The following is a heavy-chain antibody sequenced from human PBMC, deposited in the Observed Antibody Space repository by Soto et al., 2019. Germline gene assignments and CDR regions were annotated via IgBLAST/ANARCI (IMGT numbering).Heavy chain of an antibody. CDR2: IYPGDSDT. Sequence: GESLKISCKGSGYSFTSYWIGWVRQMPGKGLEWMEIIYPGDSDTRYSPSFQGQVTISADKSISTAYLQWSSLKASDTAMYYCARHGRDNKAYYDILTGRNYYYGMDVWGQGTTVTVSS. D-gene: IGHD3-9*01. V-gene: IGHV5-51*01. J-gene: IGHJ6*02. CDR1: GYSFTSYW. CDR3: ARHGRDNKAYYDILTGRNYYYGMDV.